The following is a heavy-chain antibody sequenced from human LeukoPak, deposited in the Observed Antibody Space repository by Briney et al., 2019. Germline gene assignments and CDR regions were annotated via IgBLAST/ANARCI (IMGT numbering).Heavy chain of an antibody. CDR2: MNPNSGNT. CDR3: ARAVRRAAAAILGY. J-gene: IGHJ4*02. V-gene: IGHV1-8*01. D-gene: IGHD6-13*01. CDR1: GYTFTSYD. Sequence: ALVKVSCKASGYTFTSYDINWVRQATGQGLEWMGWMNPNSGNTGYAQKFQGRVTMTRNTSISTAYMELSSLRSEDTAVYYCARAVRRAAAAILGYWGQGTLVTVSS.